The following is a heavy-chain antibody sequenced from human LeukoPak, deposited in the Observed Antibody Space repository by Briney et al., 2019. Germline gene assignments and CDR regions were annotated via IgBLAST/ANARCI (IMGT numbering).Heavy chain of an antibody. D-gene: IGHD4-17*01. V-gene: IGHV1-2*02. J-gene: IGHJ6*03. CDR1: GYTFTGYY. CDR3: ARDPDYSDTDYYMDV. CDR2: INPNSGGT. Sequence: ASVKVSCKASGYTFTGYYMHWVRQAPGQGLEWMGWINPNSGGTNYAQKFRGRVTMTRDTSISTAYMELSRLRSDDTAVYYCARDPDYSDTDYYMDVWGKGTTVTVSS.